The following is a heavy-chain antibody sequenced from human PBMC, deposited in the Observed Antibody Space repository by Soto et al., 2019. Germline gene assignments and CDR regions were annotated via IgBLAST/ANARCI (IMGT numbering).Heavy chain of an antibody. CDR3: EKAVGCYGDFDS. V-gene: IGHV3-9*01. J-gene: IGHJ4*01. CDR1: AFTLSHYA. CDR2: ISWNSGSI. D-gene: IGHD5-18*01. Sequence: SLRLSCAASAFTLSHYAMLLGRQAPGKGLEWVSRISWNSGSIGYADSVKGRFTISRDNAKNSLYLQMNSLRAEDTAMESCEKAVGCYGDFDSSCHGT.